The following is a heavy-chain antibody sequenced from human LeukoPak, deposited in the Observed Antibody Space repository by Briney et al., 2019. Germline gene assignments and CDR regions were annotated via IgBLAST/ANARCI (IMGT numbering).Heavy chain of an antibody. CDR2: ISGSGGST. Sequence: PGGSLRLSCAASGFTFSSYAMSWVRQAPGKGLEWVSAISGSGGSTYYTDSVRGRFTISRDNSKNTLYLQMNSLRVEDTAVFYCARDFQAVSGNGPIDNWGQGTLVTVSS. CDR3: ARDFQAVSGNGPIDN. V-gene: IGHV3-23*01. J-gene: IGHJ4*02. D-gene: IGHD6-19*01. CDR1: GFTFSSYA.